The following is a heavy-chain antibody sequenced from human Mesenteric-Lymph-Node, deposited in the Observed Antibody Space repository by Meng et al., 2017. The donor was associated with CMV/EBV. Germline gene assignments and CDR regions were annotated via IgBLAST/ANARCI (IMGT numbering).Heavy chain of an antibody. CDR1: GYTFTGYS. CDR3: ARVIFGIVTLGY. D-gene: IGHD3-3*01. V-gene: IGHV1-2*02. J-gene: IGHJ4*02. Sequence: CEASGYTFTGYSIHWVRQAPGQGLEWMGWISPSTGDTNYAQKFQGRVMMTRDTSIDTATMELSRLRSDDTAVYYCARVIFGIVTLGYWGQGTLVTVSS. CDR2: ISPSTGDT.